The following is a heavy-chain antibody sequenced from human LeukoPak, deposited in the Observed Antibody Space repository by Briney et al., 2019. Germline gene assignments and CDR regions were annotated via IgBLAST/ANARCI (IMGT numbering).Heavy chain of an antibody. J-gene: IGHJ4*02. V-gene: IGHV4-61*02. CDR3: ASGGYSGSYYTPPDY. CDR2: IYTSGST. CDR1: GGSISGGSYY. D-gene: IGHD1-26*01. Sequence: PSETLSLTCTVSGGSISGGSYYWSWIRQPAGKGLEWIVRIYTSGSTNYSPSLKSRVTISVDTSKNPFSLKVTSVTAADTAVYYCASGGYSGSYYTPPDYWGQGTLVTVSS.